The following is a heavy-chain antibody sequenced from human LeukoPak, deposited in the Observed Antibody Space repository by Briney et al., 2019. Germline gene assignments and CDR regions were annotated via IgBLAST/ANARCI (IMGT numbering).Heavy chain of an antibody. D-gene: IGHD2-2*01. V-gene: IGHV4-39*01. Sequence: SETLSLTCTVSGGSISSSSYYWGWIRQPPGKGLEWIGSIYYSGSTCYNPSLKSRVTISVDTSKNQFSLKLSSVTAADTAVYYCARSPPIVVVPAAPDYFDYWGQGTLVTVSS. CDR3: ARSPPIVVVPAAPDYFDY. CDR1: GGSISSSSYY. CDR2: IYYSGST. J-gene: IGHJ4*02.